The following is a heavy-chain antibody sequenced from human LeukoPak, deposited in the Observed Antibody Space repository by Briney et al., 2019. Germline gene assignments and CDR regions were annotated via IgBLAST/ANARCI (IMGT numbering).Heavy chain of an antibody. V-gene: IGHV3-30*15. CDR3: VREQPGDGWSGFGY. Sequence: GGSLRLSCAASGFTFRSYAMHWVRQAPGKGLEWVAVISDDGSRQHYADFLEGRFTISRDNSKNTVSLQMSSLTSEDTAVYFCVREQPGDGWSGFGYWGQGTLVTVSS. J-gene: IGHJ4*02. CDR1: GFTFRSYA. D-gene: IGHD6-19*01. CDR2: ISDDGSRQ.